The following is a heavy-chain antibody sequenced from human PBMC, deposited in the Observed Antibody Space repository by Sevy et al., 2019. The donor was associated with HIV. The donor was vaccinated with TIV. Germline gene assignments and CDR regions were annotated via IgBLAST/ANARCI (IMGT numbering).Heavy chain of an antibody. CDR1: GYTFTTYG. CDR2: INTYNGNT. J-gene: IGHJ5*02. D-gene: IGHD3-16*01. Sequence: ASVKVSCKPSGYTFTTYGITWVRQAPGQGLEWMGWINTYNGNTNYAQKFQGRVTMTSDTSTSTAYMELRSLTSDDTAVSYCARKKNLGEPSDPWGQGTRVTVSS. CDR3: ARKKNLGEPSDP. V-gene: IGHV1-18*01.